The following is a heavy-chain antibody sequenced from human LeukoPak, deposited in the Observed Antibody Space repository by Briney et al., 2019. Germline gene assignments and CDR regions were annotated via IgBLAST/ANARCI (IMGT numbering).Heavy chain of an antibody. Sequence: PGGSLRLSCAASGFTFSNAWMSWVRQAPGKGLEWVGRIKSKTDGGTTDYAAPGKGRFTISRDDSKNTRYLQMNSLKTEDTAVYYCTTESGLYCSGGSCYDTDYWGQGTLVTVSS. J-gene: IGHJ4*02. CDR1: GFTFSNAW. V-gene: IGHV3-15*01. D-gene: IGHD2-15*01. CDR2: IKSKTDGGTT. CDR3: TTESGLYCSGGSCYDTDY.